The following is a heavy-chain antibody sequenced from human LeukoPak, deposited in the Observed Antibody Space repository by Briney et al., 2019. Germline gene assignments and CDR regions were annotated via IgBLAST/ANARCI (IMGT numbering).Heavy chain of an antibody. CDR2: ISGSGGST. Sequence: QAGGSLRLSCAASGFTFSNYAMSWVRQAPGKGLEWVSDISGSGGSTYYADSVKGWFTISRDNSKNTLYLQMNSLRVEDTAIYYCTKDQYSGSYPFDYWGQGTLVTVSS. V-gene: IGHV3-23*01. CDR3: TKDQYSGSYPFDY. CDR1: GFTFSNYA. D-gene: IGHD1-26*01. J-gene: IGHJ4*02.